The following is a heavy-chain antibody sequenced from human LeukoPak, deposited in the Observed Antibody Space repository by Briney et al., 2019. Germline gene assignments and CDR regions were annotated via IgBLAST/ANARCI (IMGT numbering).Heavy chain of an antibody. D-gene: IGHD3-9*01. CDR1: RSTFSSYW. CDR3: ARDFPNYDILTGRGGYGMDV. J-gene: IGHJ6*02. V-gene: IGHV3-74*01. CDR2: INSDGSST. Sequence: GGSLRLSCAASRSTFSSYWMHWVRQAPGKGLVWVSRINSDGSSTSYADSVKGRFTISRDNAKNTLYLQMNSLRAEDTAVYYCARDFPNYDILTGRGGYGMDVWGQGTTVTVSS.